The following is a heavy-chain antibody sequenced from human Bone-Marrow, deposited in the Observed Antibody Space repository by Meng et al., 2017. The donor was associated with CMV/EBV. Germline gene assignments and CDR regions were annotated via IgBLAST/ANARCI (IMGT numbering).Heavy chain of an antibody. J-gene: IGHJ5*02. CDR3: ARGRSIWGIVVVITPRDRGGFDP. Sequence: YYMHWVRQAPGQGLEWMGIINPSGGSTSYAQKFQGRVTMTRDTSTSTVYMELSSLRSEDTAVYYCARGRSIWGIVVVITPRDRGGFDPWGQGTLVTVSS. V-gene: IGHV1-46*01. D-gene: IGHD3-22*01. CDR1: YY. CDR2: INPSGGST.